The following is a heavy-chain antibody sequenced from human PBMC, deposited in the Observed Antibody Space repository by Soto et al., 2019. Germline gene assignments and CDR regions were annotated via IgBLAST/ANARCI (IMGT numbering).Heavy chain of an antibody. D-gene: IGHD1-20*01. J-gene: IGHJ4*02. CDR3: ARGDYNEEPFDY. CDR2: ISGSGGST. CDR1: GFTFSSYA. V-gene: IGHV3-23*01. Sequence: GGSLRLSCAASGFTFSSYAMSWVRQAPGKGLEWVSAISGSGGSTYYADSVKGRFTISRDNSKNSLFLQMNSLRAEDTAVYYCARGDYNEEPFDYWGQGTPVTVSS.